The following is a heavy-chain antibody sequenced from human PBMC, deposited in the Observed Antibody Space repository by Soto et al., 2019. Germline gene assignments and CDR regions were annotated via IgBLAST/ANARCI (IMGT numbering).Heavy chain of an antibody. CDR1: GYTFTRYA. J-gene: IGHJ4*02. D-gene: IGHD6-19*01. Sequence: ASVKVSCKASGYTFTRYAIHWVRQAPGQSLQWLGWINTGTGTTKYSQNFQARVTIDMNTSASTAYVELTSLIFEDTAMYYCVREYSSGFLWGQGTLVTVSS. CDR3: VREYSSGFL. CDR2: INTGTGTT. V-gene: IGHV1-3*04.